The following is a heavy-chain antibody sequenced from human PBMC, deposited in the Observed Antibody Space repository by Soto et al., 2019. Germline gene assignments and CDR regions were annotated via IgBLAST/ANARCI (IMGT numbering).Heavy chain of an antibody. CDR2: IIPIFGTA. V-gene: IGHV1-69*13. CDR1: GGTFSSYA. J-gene: IGHJ5*02. Sequence: ASVKVSCKASGGTFSSYAISWVRQAPGQGLEWMGGIIPIFGTANYAQKFQGRVTITADESTSTAYMELSSLRSEDTAVYYCAREDNNSLGFDPWGQGTLVTVSS. D-gene: IGHD1-20*01. CDR3: AREDNNSLGFDP.